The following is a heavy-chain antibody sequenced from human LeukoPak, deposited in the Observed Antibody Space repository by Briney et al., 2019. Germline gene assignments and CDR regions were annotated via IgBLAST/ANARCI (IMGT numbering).Heavy chain of an antibody. CDR1: GFTFSSYA. Sequence: GGSLRHSCAASGFTFSSYAMSWVRQAPGKGLEWVSYISSSGSTIYYADSVKGRFTISRDNAKNSLYLQMNSLRAEDTAVYYCARDGGFKIWENREHFDYWGQRTLVTVSS. D-gene: IGHD3-3*01. CDR2: ISSSGSTI. J-gene: IGHJ4*02. CDR3: ARDGGFKIWENREHFDY. V-gene: IGHV3-48*03.